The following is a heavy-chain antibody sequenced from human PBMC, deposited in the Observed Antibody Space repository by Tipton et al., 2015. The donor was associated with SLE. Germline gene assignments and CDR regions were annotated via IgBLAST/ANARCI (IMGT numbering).Heavy chain of an antibody. CDR3: ATVGGGNFPNWFDP. D-gene: IGHD4-23*01. J-gene: IGHJ5*02. Sequence: TLSLTCTVSGGSISSGSYYWSWIRQPAGKGLEWVGRIYTSGSTKYNPSLKSRVTISVDTSKKQFSLKLSSVAAADTAVYYCATVGGGNFPNWFDPWGQGTLVTVSS. CDR1: GGSISSGSYY. V-gene: IGHV4-61*02. CDR2: IYTSGST.